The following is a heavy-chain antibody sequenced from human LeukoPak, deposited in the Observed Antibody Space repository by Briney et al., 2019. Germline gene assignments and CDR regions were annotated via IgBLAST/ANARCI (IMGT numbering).Heavy chain of an antibody. J-gene: IGHJ3*02. D-gene: IGHD2-2*01. Sequence: SEALSLTCTVSGGSISSYYWGWIRQPPGKGLEWIGYIYNSGSTNYNPSLKSRVTISVDTSKNQFSLKLSSVTAADTAVYYCAREVDCSSTSCPVGGIFDIWGQGTMVTVSS. CDR2: IYNSGST. CDR1: GGSISSYY. V-gene: IGHV4-4*09. CDR3: AREVDCSSTSCPVGGIFDI.